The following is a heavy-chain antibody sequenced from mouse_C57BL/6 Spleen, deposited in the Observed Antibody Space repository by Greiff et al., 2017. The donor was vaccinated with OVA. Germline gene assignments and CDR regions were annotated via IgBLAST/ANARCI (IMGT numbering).Heavy chain of an antibody. D-gene: IGHD2-3*01. J-gene: IGHJ2*01. V-gene: IGHV5-4*01. CDR3: ARDSDGPLYYFDY. CDR2: ISDGGSYT. CDR1: GFTFSSYA. Sequence: EVQLVESGGGLVKPGGSLKLSCAASGFTFSSYAMSWVRQNPEKGLEGVATISDGGSYTYYPDNVKGRFTISRDNAKNNLYLQMSHLKSEDTAMYYCARDSDGPLYYFDYWGQGTTLTVSS.